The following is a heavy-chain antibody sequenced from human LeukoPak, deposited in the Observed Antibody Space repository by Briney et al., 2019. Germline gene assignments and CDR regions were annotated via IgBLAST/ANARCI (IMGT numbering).Heavy chain of an antibody. CDR1: GGTFSSYA. J-gene: IGHJ6*02. V-gene: IGHV1-69*01. D-gene: IGHD2-21*02. CDR2: IIPIFGTA. CDR3: ASGSCGDCFMYYGMDV. Sequence: SVTVSCKASGGTFSSYAISWVRQAPGQGLEWMGGIIPIFGTANYAQKFQGRVTITADESTSTAYMELSSLRSGDTAVYYCASGSCGDCFMYYGMDVWGQGTTVTVSS.